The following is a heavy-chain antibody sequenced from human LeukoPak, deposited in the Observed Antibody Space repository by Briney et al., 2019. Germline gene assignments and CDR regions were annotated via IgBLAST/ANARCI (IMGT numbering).Heavy chain of an antibody. CDR1: GFTFSSYW. D-gene: IGHD3-3*01. CDR3: ARGQVSYDFWSGYYAASFDY. Sequence: GSLRLSCAASGFTFSSYWMSWVRQAPGKGLEWVANIKQDGSEKYYVDSVKGRFTISRDNAKNSLYLQMNSLRAEDTAVYYCARGQVSYDFWSGYYAASFDYWGQGTLVTVSS. V-gene: IGHV3-7*01. J-gene: IGHJ4*02. CDR2: IKQDGSEK.